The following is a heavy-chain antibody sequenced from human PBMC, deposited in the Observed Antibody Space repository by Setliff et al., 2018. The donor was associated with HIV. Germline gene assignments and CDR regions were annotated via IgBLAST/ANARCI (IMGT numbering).Heavy chain of an antibody. J-gene: IGHJ4*02. Sequence: ASVKVSCKASGDTFTSYEINWVRQATGQGLEWMGWMNPHSGKVGHAQKFQGRITMTRNTSISTVYMELSSLGSEDTAVYYCARESNTYYYDSSGYYYDYWGQGTLVTVSS. D-gene: IGHD3-22*01. CDR2: MNPHSGKV. V-gene: IGHV1-8*01. CDR3: ARESNTYYYDSSGYYYDY. CDR1: GDTFTSYE.